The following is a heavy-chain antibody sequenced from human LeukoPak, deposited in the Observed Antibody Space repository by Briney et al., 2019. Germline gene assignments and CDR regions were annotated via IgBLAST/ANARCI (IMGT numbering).Heavy chain of an antibody. D-gene: IGHD3-22*01. J-gene: IGHJ5*02. CDR3: ARGRGYYYDSSGHRIGKNWFDP. Sequence: SETLSLTCAVYGRSFSGYYWSWIRQPPGKGLEWIGEINHSGSTNYNPSLKSRVTISVDTSKNQFSLKLSSVTAADTAVYYCARGRGYYYDSSGHRIGKNWFDPWGQGTLVTVSS. CDR2: INHSGST. V-gene: IGHV4-34*01. CDR1: GRSFSGYY.